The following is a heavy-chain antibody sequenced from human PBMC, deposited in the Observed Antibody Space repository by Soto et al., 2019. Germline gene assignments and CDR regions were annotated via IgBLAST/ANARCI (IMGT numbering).Heavy chain of an antibody. V-gene: IGHV3-21*01. CDR2: ISSSSRYI. Sequence: PGGALRISCAGSGFTLRSYSMQWVPQAPGKGLEWVSSISSSSRYINYPDSVKGRFTTTKNNPKNSLYLQINSLRAEDTAVYYCASPSGRYSTEHEAFDIRGQGTMVTVSS. CDR1: GFTLRSYS. D-gene: IGHD3-9*01. J-gene: IGHJ3*02. CDR3: ASPSGRYSTEHEAFDI.